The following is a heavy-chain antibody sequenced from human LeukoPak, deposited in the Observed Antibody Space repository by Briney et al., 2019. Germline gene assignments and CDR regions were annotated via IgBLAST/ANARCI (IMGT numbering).Heavy chain of an antibody. J-gene: IGHJ4*02. CDR2: VYYSGST. CDR3: ARVRYGSGSYYFDN. V-gene: IGHV4-61*01. Sequence: SETLSLTCTVSGGSVSNASYYWGWIRQPPGKGLDWIGYVYYSGSTNYSPSLQSRVTVSVDTSKTQFSLKLTSVTAADTAVYYCARVRYGSGSYYFDNWGQGTLVTVSS. D-gene: IGHD3-10*01. CDR1: GGSVSNASYY.